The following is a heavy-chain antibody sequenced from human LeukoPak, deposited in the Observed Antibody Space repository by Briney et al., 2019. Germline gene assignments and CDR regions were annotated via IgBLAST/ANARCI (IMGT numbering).Heavy chain of an antibody. Sequence: SETLSLTCTVSGGSISSSSYYWGWIRQPPGKGLLWLGSIYYSGSTYYNPSLKSRVTISVDTSKNQFSLKLSSVTAADTAVYYCARARIAARPLGFDYWGQGTLVTVSS. V-gene: IGHV4-39*07. CDR1: GGSISSSSYY. CDR3: ARARIAARPLGFDY. CDR2: IYYSGST. J-gene: IGHJ4*02. D-gene: IGHD6-6*01.